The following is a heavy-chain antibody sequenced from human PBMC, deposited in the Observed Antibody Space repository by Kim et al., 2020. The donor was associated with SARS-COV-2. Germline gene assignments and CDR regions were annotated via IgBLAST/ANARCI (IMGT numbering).Heavy chain of an antibody. J-gene: IGHJ5*02. CDR3: ARQRHDILTGHNWFDP. D-gene: IGHD3-9*01. V-gene: IGHV5-51*01. Sequence: SFQGQVTISADKSISTAYLQWSSLKASDTAMYYCARQRHDILTGHNWFDPWGQGTLVTVSS.